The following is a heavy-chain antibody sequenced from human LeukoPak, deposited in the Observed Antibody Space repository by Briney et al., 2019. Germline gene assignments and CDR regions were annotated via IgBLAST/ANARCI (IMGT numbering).Heavy chain of an antibody. CDR2: ISGSGGST. V-gene: IGHV3-23*01. CDR1: GFTFSSYA. Sequence: PGGSLRLSCAASGFTFSSYAMSWVRQAPGKGLEWVSAISGSGGSTYYADSVKGRFTISRDNSKNTLYLQMDSLRAEDTAVYYCANDTPRITMIVVAPRGAFDIWGQGTMVTVSS. CDR3: ANDTPRITMIVVAPRGAFDI. D-gene: IGHD3-22*01. J-gene: IGHJ3*02.